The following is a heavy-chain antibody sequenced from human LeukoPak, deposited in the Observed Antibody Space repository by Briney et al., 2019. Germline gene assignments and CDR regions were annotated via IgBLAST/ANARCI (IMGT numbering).Heavy chain of an antibody. Sequence: ASVKVSCKASGYTFTSYAMHWVRQAPGQRLEWMGWINAGNGNTKYSQKFQGRVTITRNTSISTAYMELSSLRSEDTAVYYCARGRYSSSWTDYWGQGTLVTVSS. D-gene: IGHD6-13*01. V-gene: IGHV1-3*01. CDR3: ARGRYSSSWTDY. CDR2: INAGNGNT. CDR1: GYTFTSYA. J-gene: IGHJ4*02.